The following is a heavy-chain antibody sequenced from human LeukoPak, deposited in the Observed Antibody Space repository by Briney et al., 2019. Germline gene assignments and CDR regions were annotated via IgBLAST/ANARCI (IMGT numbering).Heavy chain of an antibody. CDR2: IRQDESER. J-gene: IGHJ4*02. Sequence: PGGSLRLSCEGSGFSFSSYWMTWVRQSPGKGPEWVANIRQDESERYTVDSVKGRFTISRDNAKNSLYLQMNSLRAEDTAVYYCARADWDTAMIDYWGQGTLVTVSS. D-gene: IGHD5-18*01. CDR3: ARADWDTAMIDY. CDR1: GFSFSSYW. V-gene: IGHV3-7*01.